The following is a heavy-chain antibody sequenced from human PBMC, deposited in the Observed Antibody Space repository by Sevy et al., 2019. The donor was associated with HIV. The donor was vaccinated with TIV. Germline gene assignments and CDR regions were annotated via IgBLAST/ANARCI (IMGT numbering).Heavy chain of an antibody. J-gene: IGHJ6*02. CDR2: ISGSGGST. CDR1: GFTFTTYA. Sequence: GGSLRLSCAASGFTFTTYAMNWVRQAPGKGLEWVSVISGSGGSTYYADSVKGRFTISRDNSKDTLYLQMNSLRAEDTAIYYCAKEGRPNIPYYHYGMDVWGQGTTVTVSS. V-gene: IGHV3-23*01. D-gene: IGHD3-10*01. CDR3: AKEGRPNIPYYHYGMDV.